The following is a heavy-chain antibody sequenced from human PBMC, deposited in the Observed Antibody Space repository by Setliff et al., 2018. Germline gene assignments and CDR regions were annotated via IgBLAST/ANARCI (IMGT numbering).Heavy chain of an antibody. D-gene: IGHD3-10*01. CDR1: GGSISSDTYY. CDR3: SRLSYYGSGSYYDFDS. V-gene: IGHV4-39*01. Sequence: PSETLSLTCTVSGGSISSDTYYWGWIRQPPGKGLEWIGSIFHSGSTYYSPSLKSRVTISVDTSKNQFSLKLTSVTAAYTAVYYCSRLSYYGSGSYYDFDSWGQGTLVTVSS. J-gene: IGHJ4*02. CDR2: IFHSGST.